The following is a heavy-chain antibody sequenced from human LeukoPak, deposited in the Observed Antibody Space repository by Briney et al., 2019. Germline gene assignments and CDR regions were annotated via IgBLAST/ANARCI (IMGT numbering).Heavy chain of an antibody. J-gene: IGHJ4*02. D-gene: IGHD3-22*01. V-gene: IGHV4-30-2*01. CDR1: GGSISSGGYS. CDR3: ARASSDSSGYYFPAYWYFDY. CDR2: IYHSGST. Sequence: SETLSLTCAVSGGSISSGGYSWSWIRQPPGKGLEWIGYIYHSGSTYYNPSLKSRVTISVDRSKNQFSLKLSSVTAADTAVYYCARASSDSSGYYFPAYWYFDYWGQGTLVTVSS.